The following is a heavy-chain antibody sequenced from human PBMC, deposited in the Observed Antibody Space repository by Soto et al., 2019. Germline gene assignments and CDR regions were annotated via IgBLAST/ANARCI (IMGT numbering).Heavy chain of an antibody. CDR3: ARDRRYDSGSYYYYGMDV. Sequence: ASVKVSCKASGYTFTSYGISWVRQAPGQGLERMGWISAYNGNTNYAQKLQGRVTMTTDTSTSTAYMELRSLRSDDTAVYYCARDRRYDSGSYYYYGMDVWGQGTTVTVSS. CDR1: GYTFTSYG. D-gene: IGHD1-26*01. CDR2: ISAYNGNT. V-gene: IGHV1-18*01. J-gene: IGHJ6*02.